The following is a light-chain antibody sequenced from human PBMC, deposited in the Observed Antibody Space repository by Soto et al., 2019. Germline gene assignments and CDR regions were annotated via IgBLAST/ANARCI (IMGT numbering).Light chain of an antibody. J-gene: IGKJ1*01. Sequence: DIQMTQSPSTLSASVVDRVIVTFPASHGISNYLAWYQQKPGKVPKLLIYAASTLQSGVPSRFSGSGSGTDFTLTISSLQPEDVATYYCQKYNSAPWTFGQGTKVDIK. CDR2: AAS. V-gene: IGKV1-27*01. CDR3: QKYNSAPWT. CDR1: HGISNY.